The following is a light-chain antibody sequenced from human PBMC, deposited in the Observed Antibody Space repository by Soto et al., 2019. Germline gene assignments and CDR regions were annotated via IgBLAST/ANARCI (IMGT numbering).Light chain of an antibody. CDR3: QHYNSYSEA. Sequence: DIQMTQSPSTLSGSVGDRVSIXXRASQTISSWLAWYQQKPGKAPKLXIYKASTLKGGVPSRFSGSGSGTEFTLTISSLQPDDFATYYCQHYNSYSEAFGQGTKVDIK. J-gene: IGKJ1*01. V-gene: IGKV1-5*03. CDR1: QTISSW. CDR2: KAS.